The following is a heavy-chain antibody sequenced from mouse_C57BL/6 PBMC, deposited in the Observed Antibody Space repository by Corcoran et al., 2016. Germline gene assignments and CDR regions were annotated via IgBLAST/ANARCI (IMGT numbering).Heavy chain of an antibody. J-gene: IGHJ4*01. V-gene: IGHV8-12*01. CDR3: ARDYGSSYDYYAMDY. Sequence: QVTLKESGPGILQSSQTLSLTCSFSGFSLSTSGMGVSWIRQPSGKGLEWLAHIYWDDDKRYNPSLKSRLTISKDTSRNQVFLKITSVDTADTATYYCARDYGSSYDYYAMDYWGQGTSVPVSS. D-gene: IGHD1-1*01. CDR2: IYWDDDK. CDR1: GFSLSTSGMG.